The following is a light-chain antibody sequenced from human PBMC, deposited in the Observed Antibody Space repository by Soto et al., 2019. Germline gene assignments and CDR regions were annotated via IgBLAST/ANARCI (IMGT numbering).Light chain of an antibody. CDR2: AAS. J-gene: IGKJ4*01. CDR3: QQSYSTRLT. V-gene: IGKV1-39*01. Sequence: DIQMTQSPSSLSASVGDRVTITCRASQSISSYLNWYQPKPGKAPKLLIYAASSLQSGVPSRFSGSGSGTDFTLTISSLQPEDFATYYCQQSYSTRLTFGGGTKVDIK. CDR1: QSISSY.